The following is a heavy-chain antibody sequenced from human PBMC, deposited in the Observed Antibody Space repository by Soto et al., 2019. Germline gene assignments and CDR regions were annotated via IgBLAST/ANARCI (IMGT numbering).Heavy chain of an antibody. J-gene: IGHJ5*02. CDR2: IWYDGSEK. V-gene: IGHV3-33*01. D-gene: IGHD3-10*02. CDR1: GYTFKNYG. Sequence: QVQLVESGGGVVQPGGSLRLSCAASGYTFKNYGVHWVRQAPGKGLEWLAVIWYDGSEKYYADSVKDRFIISRDNPNNILYLQMNSLRVDDTAVYYCARLFSALKHLWLGPWGQGTLVTVSS. CDR3: ARLFSALKHLWLGP.